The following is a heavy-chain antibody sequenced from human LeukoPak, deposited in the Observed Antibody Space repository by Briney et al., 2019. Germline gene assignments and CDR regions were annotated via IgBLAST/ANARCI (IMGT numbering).Heavy chain of an antibody. CDR2: MNPNSGNT. V-gene: IGHV1-8*03. D-gene: IGHD3-3*01. Sequence: ASVKVSCKASGYILTTYDINWVRQATGQGLEWMGWMNPNSGNTGYAQKFQGRVTITRDTSISTAYMELSRLRSDDTAVYYCARRLIYDFWSGYYLDDFDYWGQGTLVTVSS. CDR1: GYILTTYD. CDR3: ARRLIYDFWSGYYLDDFDY. J-gene: IGHJ4*02.